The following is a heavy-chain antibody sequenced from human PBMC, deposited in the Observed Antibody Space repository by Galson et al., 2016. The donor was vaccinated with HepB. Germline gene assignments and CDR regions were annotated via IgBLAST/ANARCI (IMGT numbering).Heavy chain of an antibody. Sequence: SLRLSCAASGFNFNIYAMAWVRQAPGKGLQWVSAISPRGTDTYYADSVMGRFSISRDNSKTTVYLQMDSLRAEDTAVYYCARDTYGAFDPCGQGALVTVSA. D-gene: IGHD2-8*01. CDR2: ISPRGTDT. CDR3: ARDTYGAFDP. J-gene: IGHJ5*02. V-gene: IGHV3-23*01. CDR1: GFNFNIYA.